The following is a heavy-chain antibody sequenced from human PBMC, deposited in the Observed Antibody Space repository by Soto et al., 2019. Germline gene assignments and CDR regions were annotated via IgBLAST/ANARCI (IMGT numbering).Heavy chain of an antibody. CDR2: IYYSGST. CDR3: ARVYGDYADFWFDP. Sequence: QVQLQESGPGLVKPSQTLSLTCTVSGGSISSGGYYWSWIRQHPGKGLEWIGYIYYSGSTYYNPSLTSRVTISVDTSKNQFSLKLSSVTAADTAVYYCARVYGDYADFWFDPWGQGTLVTVSS. J-gene: IGHJ5*02. D-gene: IGHD4-17*01. CDR1: GGSISSGGYY. V-gene: IGHV4-31*03.